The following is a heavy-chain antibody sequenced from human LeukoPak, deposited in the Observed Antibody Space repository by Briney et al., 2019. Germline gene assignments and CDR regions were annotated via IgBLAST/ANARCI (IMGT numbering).Heavy chain of an antibody. CDR3: ATGAMVRGVIITWLDY. CDR2: FDPEDGET. CDR1: GYTLTELS. D-gene: IGHD3-10*01. J-gene: IGHJ4*02. V-gene: IGHV1-24*01. Sequence: GASVKVSCKVSGYTLTELSMHWVRQAPGKGLEWMGGFDPEDGETIYTQKFQGRVTMTEDTSTDTAYMELSSLRSEDTAVYYCATGAMVRGVIITWLDYWSQGTLVTVSS.